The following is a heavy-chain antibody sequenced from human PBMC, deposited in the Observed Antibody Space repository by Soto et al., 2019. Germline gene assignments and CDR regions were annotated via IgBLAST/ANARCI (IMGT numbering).Heavy chain of an antibody. V-gene: IGHV4-39*01. J-gene: IGHJ4*02. Sequence: SETLSLTCTVSGVSISDTSYYWGWIRQPPGKGLEWIGTIYFNGNTFYNPSLKSRLTISVDTSKNQFSLRLTSVTAADTAVYYCARHGSYWGQGTLVTVSS. CDR2: IYFNGNT. CDR3: ARHGSY. CDR1: GVSISDTSYY.